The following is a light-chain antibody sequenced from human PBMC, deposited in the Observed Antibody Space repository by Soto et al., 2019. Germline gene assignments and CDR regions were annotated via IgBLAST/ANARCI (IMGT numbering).Light chain of an antibody. J-gene: IGKJ1*01. V-gene: IGKV3-20*01. CDR2: GAS. CDR3: QQYGSSPRT. Sequence: EIVLTQSPGTLSLSPGERATLSCRASQSVSSTYLAWYQQQPGQAPRLLIYGASSRATGIPDRFSGSGSGTDFTLTIRRLEPEDFAVYYCQQYGSSPRTFGQGTKVDI. CDR1: QSVSSTY.